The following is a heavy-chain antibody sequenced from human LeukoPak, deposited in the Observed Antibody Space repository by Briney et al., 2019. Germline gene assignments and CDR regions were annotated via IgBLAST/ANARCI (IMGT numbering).Heavy chain of an antibody. J-gene: IGHJ4*02. D-gene: IGHD6-19*01. V-gene: IGHV3-23*01. CDR2: ISGSGGST. CDR3: ANSKGIAVAGTFDY. Sequence: GGSLRLSCAASGFTFSSYAMSWVRQAPGKGLEWVSAISGSGGSTYYADYVKGRFTISRDNSKNTLYLQMNSLRAEDTAVYYCANSKGIAVAGTFDYWGQGTLVTVSS. CDR1: GFTFSSYA.